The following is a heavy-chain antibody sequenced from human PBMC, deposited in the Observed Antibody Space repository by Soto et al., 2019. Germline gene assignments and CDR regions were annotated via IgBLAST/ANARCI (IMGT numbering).Heavy chain of an antibody. CDR3: ARDPNYDFWSGYRNKEGTYGIDV. CDR2: ISSGVSNM. CDR1: GFAFSGFE. V-gene: IGHV3-48*03. D-gene: IGHD3-3*01. Sequence: EEQLVESGGGLVQPGGSLRLSCAASGFAFSGFEMNWVRQAPGKGLEWASYISSGVSNMYYADSVKGRFTISRDNAQSSLHMQMNSLRVKDTTVYYCARDPNYDFWSGYRNKEGTYGIDVWGQGTTVTVSS. J-gene: IGHJ6*02.